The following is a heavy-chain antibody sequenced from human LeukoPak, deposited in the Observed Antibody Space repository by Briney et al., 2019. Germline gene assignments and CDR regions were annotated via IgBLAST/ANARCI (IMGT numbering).Heavy chain of an antibody. CDR1: GYTFTSYG. CDR3: ARDLRIVAVAGTEGYFDY. Sequence: ASVKVSCKASGYTFTSYGISWVRQAPGQGLEWMGWISAYNGNTNYAQKLQGRVTMTTDTSTSTAYMELRSLRSDDTAVYYCARDLRIVAVAGTEGYFDYWGQGTLVTVSS. D-gene: IGHD6-19*01. V-gene: IGHV1-18*01. J-gene: IGHJ4*02. CDR2: ISAYNGNT.